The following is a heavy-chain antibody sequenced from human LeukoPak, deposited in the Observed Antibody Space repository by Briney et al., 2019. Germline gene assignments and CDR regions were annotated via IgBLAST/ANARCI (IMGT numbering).Heavy chain of an antibody. V-gene: IGHV1-69*04. J-gene: IGHJ4*02. D-gene: IGHD6-19*01. CDR1: GGTFSSYA. Sequence: SVKVSCKASGGTFSSYAISWVRQAPGQGLEWMGRIIPILGIANYAQKFQGRVTITADKSTSTAYMELSSLRSEDTAVYYCARDGIAVAGTFDYWGQGTLVTVSS. CDR3: ARDGIAVAGTFDY. CDR2: IIPILGIA.